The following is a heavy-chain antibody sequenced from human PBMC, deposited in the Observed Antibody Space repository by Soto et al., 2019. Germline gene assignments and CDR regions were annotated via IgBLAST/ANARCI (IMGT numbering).Heavy chain of an antibody. CDR1: GYTFTTYY. CDR2: INPNGGST. D-gene: IGHD2-15*01. CDR3: VRAGYCSGGTCFHGNCDY. V-gene: IGHV1-46*01. J-gene: IGHJ4*02. Sequence: QVHLVQSGAEVKRPGASVKVSCKASGYTFTTYYMHWVRQAPGQGLEWLGIINPNGGSTTYAQKFEGRVTMTRDTSTSTVYLELSSLRSEDTAVYYCVRAGYCSGGTCFHGNCDYWGQGTLVTVSA.